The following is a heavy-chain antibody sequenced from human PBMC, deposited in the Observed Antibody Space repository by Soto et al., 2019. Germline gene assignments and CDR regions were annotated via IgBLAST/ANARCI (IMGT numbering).Heavy chain of an antibody. J-gene: IGHJ4*02. CDR2: ITGSGAST. V-gene: IGHV3-23*01. CDR1: GLTFSSYA. D-gene: IGHD6-13*01. CDR3: AKRLLEAAGTSYDY. Sequence: GGSLRLSCAASGLTFSSYAMSWVRQAPGKGLEWVSAITGSGASTNYAASVKGRFTISRDNSKNTLYLQMNSLRAEDTAVYYCAKRLLEAAGTSYDYWGQGTLVTVSS.